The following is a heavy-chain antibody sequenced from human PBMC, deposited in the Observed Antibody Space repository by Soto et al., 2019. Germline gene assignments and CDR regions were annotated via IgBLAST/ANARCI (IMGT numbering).Heavy chain of an antibody. CDR1: GFTFSSYA. CDR3: AKALGDFSSSSCYLIDAFDT. J-gene: IGHJ3*02. CDR2: ISGSGGST. V-gene: IGHV3-23*01. Sequence: PGGSLRLSCAASGFTFSSYAMSWVRQAPGKGLEWVSAISGSGGSTYYADSVKGRFTISRDNSKNTLYLQMNSLRAEDTAVYYCAKALGDFSSSSCYLIDAFDTWGQRTMVTVSS. D-gene: IGHD2-2*01.